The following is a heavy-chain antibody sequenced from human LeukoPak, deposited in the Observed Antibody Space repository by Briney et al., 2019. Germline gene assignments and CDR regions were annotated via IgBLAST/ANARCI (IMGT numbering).Heavy chain of an antibody. V-gene: IGHV3-20*04. CDR3: ARDWFTRLRELSPDRAFDY. Sequence: GGSLRLSCTASGFKFDDYGMTWVRQAPGKGLEWVSDINWNGGSTGYADSVKGRFTISRDNAKNSLYLQMNSLRAEDTALYYCARDWFTRLRELSPDRAFDYWGQGTLVTVSS. CDR2: INWNGGST. J-gene: IGHJ4*02. D-gene: IGHD3-16*02. CDR1: GFKFDDYG.